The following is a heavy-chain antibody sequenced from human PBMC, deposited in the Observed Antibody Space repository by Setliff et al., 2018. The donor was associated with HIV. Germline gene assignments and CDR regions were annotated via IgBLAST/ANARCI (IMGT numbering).Heavy chain of an antibody. J-gene: IGHJ4*02. V-gene: IGHV1-18*01. D-gene: IGHD2-8*01. CDR3: AREKYGDKFDY. Sequence: GASVKVSCKASGYTFTTYGFSWVRQAPGQGLEWMGWISVYNGNINYAQKLQGRVTMTRDTSTGTVYMDLRSLRSDDTAMYYCAREKYGDKFDYWGQGTLVTVSS. CDR2: ISVYNGNI. CDR1: GYTFTTYG.